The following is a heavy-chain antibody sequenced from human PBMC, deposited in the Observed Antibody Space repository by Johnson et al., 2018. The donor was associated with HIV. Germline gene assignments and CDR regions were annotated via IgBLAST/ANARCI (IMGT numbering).Heavy chain of an antibody. CDR1: GFTFSSAW. Sequence: VQLVESGGGVVQPGGSLRLSCAASGFTFSSAWMSWVRQAPGKGLEWVGRIKSKTDGGKTDYAAPVKGRFTLSRDDSKNMLHLQMNSLKTEDTAVYYCTTDAYGGRRDAFEIWGQGTMFTVSS. J-gene: IGHJ3*02. D-gene: IGHD1-26*01. CDR3: TTDAYGGRRDAFEI. CDR2: IKSKTDGGKT. V-gene: IGHV3-15*01.